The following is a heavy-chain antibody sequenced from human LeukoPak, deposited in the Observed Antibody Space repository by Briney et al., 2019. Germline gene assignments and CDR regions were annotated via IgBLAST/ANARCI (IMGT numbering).Heavy chain of an antibody. Sequence: GASVKVSCKASGYTFTSHGISWVRQAPGQGLEWMGWISAYNGNTNYAQKLQGRVTMTTDTSTSTAYMELRSLRSDDTAVYYCARAPSQYDSSGYYYVAPYYYYYGMDVWGQGTTVTVSS. J-gene: IGHJ6*02. D-gene: IGHD3-22*01. CDR1: GYTFTSHG. CDR3: ARAPSQYDSSGYYYVAPYYYYYGMDV. CDR2: ISAYNGNT. V-gene: IGHV1-18*01.